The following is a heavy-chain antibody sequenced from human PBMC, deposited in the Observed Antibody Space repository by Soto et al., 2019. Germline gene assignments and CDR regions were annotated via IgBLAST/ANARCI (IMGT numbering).Heavy chain of an antibody. J-gene: IGHJ3*02. V-gene: IGHV3-9*01. CDR1: GFTFDDYA. D-gene: IGHD1-26*01. Sequence: GGSLRLSCAASGFTFDDYAMHWVRQAPGKGLEWVSGISWNSGSIGYADSVKGRFTISRDNAKNSLYLQMNSLRAEDTALYYCAKGKYSGSYHAFDIWGQGTMVTV. CDR2: ISWNSGSI. CDR3: AKGKYSGSYHAFDI.